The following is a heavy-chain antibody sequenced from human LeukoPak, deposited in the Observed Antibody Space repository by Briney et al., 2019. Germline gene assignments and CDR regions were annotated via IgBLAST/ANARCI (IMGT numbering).Heavy chain of an antibody. CDR3: ARRGGYYDSSGPLVGAFDI. V-gene: IGHV1-46*01. Sequence: ASVKVSCKASGYTFTSYYMHWVRQAPGQGLEWMGIINPGGGSTSYAQKFQGRVTMTRDTSTSTVYMELSSLRSEDTAVYYCARRGGYYDSSGPLVGAFDIWGQGTMVTVSS. CDR2: INPGGGST. D-gene: IGHD3-22*01. J-gene: IGHJ3*02. CDR1: GYTFTSYY.